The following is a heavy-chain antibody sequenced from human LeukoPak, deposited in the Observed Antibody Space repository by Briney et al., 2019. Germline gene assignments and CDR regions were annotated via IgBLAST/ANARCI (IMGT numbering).Heavy chain of an antibody. CDR1: GFTFSSYA. J-gene: IGHJ3*02. Sequence: PGRSLRLSCAASGFTFSSYAMHWVRQAPGKGLEWVAVISYDGSNKYYADSVKGRFTISRDNSKNTLYLQMNSLRAEDTAVYYCVGGVVIVDAFDIWGQGTMVTVSS. D-gene: IGHD3-3*01. V-gene: IGHV3-30-3*01. CDR2: ISYDGSNK. CDR3: VGGVVIVDAFDI.